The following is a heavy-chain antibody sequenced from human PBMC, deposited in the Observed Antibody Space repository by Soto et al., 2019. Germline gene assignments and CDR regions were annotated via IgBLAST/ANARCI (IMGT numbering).Heavy chain of an antibody. CDR3: ARVTLELRGVTLGAFDI. V-gene: IGHV3-30*04. CDR1: GFTFSSYA. Sequence: GGSLRLSCAASGFTFSSYAMHWVRQAPGKGLEWVAVISYDGSNKYYADSVKGRFTISRDNSKNTLYLQMNSLRAEDTAVYYCARVTLELRGVTLGAFDIWGQGTMVTVSS. J-gene: IGHJ3*02. D-gene: IGHD3-16*01. CDR2: ISYDGSNK.